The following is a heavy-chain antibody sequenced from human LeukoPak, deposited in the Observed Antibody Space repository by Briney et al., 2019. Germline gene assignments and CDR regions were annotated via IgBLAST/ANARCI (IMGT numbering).Heavy chain of an antibody. V-gene: IGHV3-74*01. Sequence: GGSLRLSGAASGFTFSSFWMHWVRQAPGKGLWWVSRIDTDGSSTVYADSVKGRFTSSGDNAKNTLYLQMNSLRAEDTAVYYCARSEYSSTWYGDHYYYYMDVWGKGTTVTVSS. CDR1: GFTFSSFW. CDR3: ARSEYSSTWYGDHYYYYMDV. D-gene: IGHD6-13*01. J-gene: IGHJ6*03. CDR2: IDTDGSST.